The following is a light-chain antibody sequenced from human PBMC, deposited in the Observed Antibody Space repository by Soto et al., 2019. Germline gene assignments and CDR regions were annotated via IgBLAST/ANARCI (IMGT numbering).Light chain of an antibody. CDR2: EVS. Sequence: QSALTQPASVSGSPGQSITISCTGTSSDVGGYNYVSWYQQHPGKAPKLMIYEVSNRPSGVSNRFSGSKFGNMASLTISGLQAEDEADYYCSSYTSSSTRVFGTGTKLTVL. V-gene: IGLV2-14*01. CDR3: SSYTSSSTRV. J-gene: IGLJ1*01. CDR1: SSDVGGYNY.